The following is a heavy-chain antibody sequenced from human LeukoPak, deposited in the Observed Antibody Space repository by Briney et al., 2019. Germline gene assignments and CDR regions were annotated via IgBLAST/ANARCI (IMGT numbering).Heavy chain of an antibody. V-gene: IGHV4-34*01. D-gene: IGHD3-3*01. Sequence: SETLSLTCGVSGGSFSGSYWGWIRQPPGKGLEWIGEINLGGTTNHNSSLTSRVTISLDTSKNQFSLNLRSVTTADTAVYYCARVSISLFGVVTAHFDSWGQGTLVAVSS. CDR1: GGSFSGSY. CDR3: ARVSISLFGVVTAHFDS. J-gene: IGHJ4*02. CDR2: INLGGTT.